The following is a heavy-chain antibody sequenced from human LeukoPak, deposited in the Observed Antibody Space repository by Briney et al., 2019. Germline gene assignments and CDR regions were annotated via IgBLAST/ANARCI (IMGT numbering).Heavy chain of an antibody. CDR2: IKKTGSET. CDR3: AREDGYCSGGNCYSYFDS. Sequence: GGSLRLSCAASGFTFSNSWMSWVRQAPGKGLEWVAYIKKTGSETYYVDSVKGRFNITRDNARNSLFLQMNSLRAEDTAVYYCAREDGYCSGGNCYSYFDSWGQGTLVTVSS. CDR1: GFTFSNSW. D-gene: IGHD2-15*01. J-gene: IGHJ4*02. V-gene: IGHV3-7*01.